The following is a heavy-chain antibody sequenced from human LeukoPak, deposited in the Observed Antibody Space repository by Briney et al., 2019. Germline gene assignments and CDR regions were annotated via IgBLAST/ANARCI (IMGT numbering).Heavy chain of an antibody. D-gene: IGHD1-26*01. V-gene: IGHV3-74*01. CDR1: GFTFRDFS. Sequence: GGSLRLSCAASGFTFRDFSMHWVRQDPGKGLEWVSLISGDGSVTHYADSVKGRFTISRDNAKSTLYLQMNSLRAEDTAVYYCARVSTYSAIDYWGQGTLVTVSS. J-gene: IGHJ4*02. CDR2: ISGDGSVT. CDR3: ARVSTYSAIDY.